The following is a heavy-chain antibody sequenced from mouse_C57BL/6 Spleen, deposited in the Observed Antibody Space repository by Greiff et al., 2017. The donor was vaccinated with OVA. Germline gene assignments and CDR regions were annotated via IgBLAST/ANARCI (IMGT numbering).Heavy chain of an antibody. Sequence: EVQLQQSGPELVQPGASVKIPCKASGYTFTDYNMDWVKQSHGKSLEWIGDINPNNGGTIYNQKFKGKATLTVDKSSSTAYMELRSLTSEDTAVYYCAREGWLLRGGYAMDYWGQGTSVTVSS. CDR1: GYTFTDYN. D-gene: IGHD2-3*01. CDR3: AREGWLLRGGYAMDY. CDR2: INPNNGGT. V-gene: IGHV1-18*01. J-gene: IGHJ4*01.